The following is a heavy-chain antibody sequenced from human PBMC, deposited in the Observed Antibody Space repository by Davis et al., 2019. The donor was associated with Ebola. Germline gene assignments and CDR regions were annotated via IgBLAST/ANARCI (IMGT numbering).Heavy chain of an antibody. V-gene: IGHV1-18*01. CDR1: GYTFTSYG. D-gene: IGHD6-13*01. CDR3: ARDRGMIAAAGHFDY. Sequence: AASVKFSCKASGYTFTSYGISWVRQAPGQGLEWMGWISAYNGNTNYAQKLQGRVTMTTDTSTSTAYMELRSLRSDDTAVYYCARDRGMIAAAGHFDYWGQGTLVTVSS. CDR2: ISAYNGNT. J-gene: IGHJ4*02.